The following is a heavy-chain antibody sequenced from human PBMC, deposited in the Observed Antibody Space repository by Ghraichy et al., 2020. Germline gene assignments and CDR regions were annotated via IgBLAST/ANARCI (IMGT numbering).Heavy chain of an antibody. CDR2: IYHSGTT. Sequence: SETLSLTCTVSGGSVTNGTYYWSWIRQPPGKGLEWIGYIYHSGTTNYNSSLTSRVTISVDTSKNQFSLRLTSVTAADTAVYYCARTNPGLTTALAYYYGMDIWGQGTTAAVS. V-gene: IGHV4-61*01. J-gene: IGHJ6*02. CDR3: ARTNPGLTTALAYYYGMDI. CDR1: GGSVTNGTYY. D-gene: IGHD4-11*01.